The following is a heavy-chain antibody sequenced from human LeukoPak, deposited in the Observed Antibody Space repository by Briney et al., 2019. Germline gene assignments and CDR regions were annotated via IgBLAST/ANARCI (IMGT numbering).Heavy chain of an antibody. Sequence: SETLSLTCTVSGGSISSYYWSWIRQPPGKGLEWIGYIYYSGSANYNPSLKSRVTISVDTSKNQFSLKLSSVTAADTAVYYCAREGSGSYFDYWGQGTLVTVSS. CDR1: GGSISSYY. D-gene: IGHD1-26*01. J-gene: IGHJ4*02. CDR2: IYYSGSA. CDR3: AREGSGSYFDY. V-gene: IGHV4-59*01.